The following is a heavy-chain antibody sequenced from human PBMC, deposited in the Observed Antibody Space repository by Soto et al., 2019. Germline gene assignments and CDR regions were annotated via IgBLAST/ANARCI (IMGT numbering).Heavy chain of an antibody. D-gene: IGHD4-17*01. CDR3: AREAQTTVTSLDY. J-gene: IGHJ4*02. CDR2: IYHTGTT. Sequence: SETLSLTCAVSGDSISRGYHWAWIRQSPTKGLEWIASIYHTGTTYYNPSLTSRVTISVDTSQNQFSLNLRSVTAADSAMYYCAREAQTTVTSLDYWGQGTLVTVSS. V-gene: IGHV4-38-2*02. CDR1: GDSISRGYH.